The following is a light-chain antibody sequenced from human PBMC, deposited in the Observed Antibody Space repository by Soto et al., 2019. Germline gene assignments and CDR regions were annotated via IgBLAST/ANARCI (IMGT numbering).Light chain of an antibody. CDR1: SSDVGSYRF. J-gene: IGLJ1*01. Sequence: QSALTQPASVSGSPGQSITISCTGTSSDVGSYRFVSWYQQHPGKAPTLMIYEGSERPSGVSDRFSGSKSGNTASLTISGLQAEDEADYFCCSYAGGSNVFGAGTKVTV. CDR3: CSYAGGSNV. V-gene: IGLV2-23*03. CDR2: EGS.